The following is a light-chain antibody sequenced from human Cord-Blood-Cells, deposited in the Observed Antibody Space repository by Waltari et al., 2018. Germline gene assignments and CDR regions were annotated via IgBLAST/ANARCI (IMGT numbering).Light chain of an antibody. V-gene: IGLV2-14*01. CDR3: SSYTSSSVV. J-gene: IGLJ2*01. Sequence: QSALTQPASVSGSPGQSIPISCTGTSSDVGGYNYVSWYQQHPGKAPKLMIYEVSNRPSGVSNRFSGSKSGNTASLTISGLQAEDEADYYCSSYTSSSVVFGGGTKLTVI. CDR2: EVS. CDR1: SSDVGGYNY.